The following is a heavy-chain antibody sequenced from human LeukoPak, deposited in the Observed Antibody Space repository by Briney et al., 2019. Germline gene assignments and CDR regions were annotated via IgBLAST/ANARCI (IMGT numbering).Heavy chain of an antibody. CDR2: ISGSGGST. Sequence: GGSLRLSCAASGFTFSSYAMSWVRQAPGKGLEWVSAISGSGGSTYYADSVKGRFTISRDNSKNTLYLQMNSLRAEDTAVYYCAAEGYCSSTSCQDAFDIWGQGAMVTVSS. V-gene: IGHV3-23*01. CDR3: AAEGYCSSTSCQDAFDI. J-gene: IGHJ3*02. D-gene: IGHD2-2*01. CDR1: GFTFSSYA.